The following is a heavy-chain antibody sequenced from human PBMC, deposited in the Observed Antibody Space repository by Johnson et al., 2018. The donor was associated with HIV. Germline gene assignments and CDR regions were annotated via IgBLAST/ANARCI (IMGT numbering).Heavy chain of an antibody. V-gene: IGHV3-30*04. CDR1: GFTFSSYA. CDR2: MSYDGSNQ. D-gene: IGHD3-3*01. J-gene: IGHJ3*02. CDR3: ARGRGITSFGVVIADAFDI. Sequence: QVQLVESGGGVVQPGMSLRVSCAASGFTFSSYAMHWVRQAPGRGLEWVAVMSYDGSNQYYADSVTGRFTISRDNSKNTLYLQMNSLRAEDTALYYCARGRGITSFGVVIADAFDIWGQGTMVTVSS.